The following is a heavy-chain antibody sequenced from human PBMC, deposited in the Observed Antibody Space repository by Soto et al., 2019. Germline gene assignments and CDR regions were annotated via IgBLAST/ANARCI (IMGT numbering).Heavy chain of an antibody. J-gene: IGHJ6*02. D-gene: IGHD4-17*01. V-gene: IGHV5-10-1*01. Sequence: GESLKISCKGSGYSFTSYWISWVRQMPGKGLEWMGRIDPSDSYTNYSPSFQGHVTISAYRLIGTSYLQWSSLKASDTAMYYCSNLLGPYGLRVDDYYGMDLWGQGSKVTV. CDR3: SNLLGPYGLRVDDYYGMDL. CDR1: GYSFTSYW. CDR2: IDPSDSYT.